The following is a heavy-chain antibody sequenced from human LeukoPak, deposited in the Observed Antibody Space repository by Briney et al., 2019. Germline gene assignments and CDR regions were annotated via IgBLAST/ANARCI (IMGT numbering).Heavy chain of an antibody. J-gene: IGHJ4*02. Sequence: ASVKVSCKASGYTFTSYGISWVRQAPGQGLEWMGWISAYNGNTNYAQKLQGRVTMTTDTSTSTAYMELRSLRSDDTAVYYCARSGNILIGYYKARFDYWGQGTLVTVSS. D-gene: IGHD3-9*01. V-gene: IGHV1-18*01. CDR1: GYTFTSYG. CDR2: ISAYNGNT. CDR3: ARSGNILIGYYKARFDY.